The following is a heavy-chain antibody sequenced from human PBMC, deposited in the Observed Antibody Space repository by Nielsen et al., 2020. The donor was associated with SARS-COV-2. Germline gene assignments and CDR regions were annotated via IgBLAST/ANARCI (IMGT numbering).Heavy chain of an antibody. CDR3: ARGVTEGDY. J-gene: IGHJ4*02. CDR2: FDPSGSYT. D-gene: IGHD2-21*02. CDR1: GYIFITYW. V-gene: IGHV5-10-1*01. Sequence: KISCKASGYIFITYWINWVRQMPGKGLEWMGRFDPSGSYTNYSPSFQGHVTISADKSTSTAYLQWSSLKASDTAIYYCARGVTEGDYWGQGTLVTVSS.